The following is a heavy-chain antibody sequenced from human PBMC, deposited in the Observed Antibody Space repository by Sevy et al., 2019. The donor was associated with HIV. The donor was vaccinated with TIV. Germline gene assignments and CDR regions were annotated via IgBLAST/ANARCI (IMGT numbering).Heavy chain of an antibody. Sequence: GGSLRLSSAASGFTVSNNYMNWVRQAPGKGLEWVSLIYSGGTTHYADSVKGRFTISRDHSKNTLYLQMNSLRAEDTAIYYCARDPPGIAATGGGWGQGTLVTVSS. V-gene: IGHV3-53*01. CDR3: ARDPPGIAATGGG. CDR1: GFTVSNNY. D-gene: IGHD6-13*01. CDR2: IYSGGTT. J-gene: IGHJ4*02.